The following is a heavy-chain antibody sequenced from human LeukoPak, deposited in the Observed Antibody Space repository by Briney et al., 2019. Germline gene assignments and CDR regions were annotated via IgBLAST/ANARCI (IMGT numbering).Heavy chain of an antibody. CDR3: ARGSSSGGWCGDAFDI. CDR1: GFTFSIYE. CDR2: ISSSRSNTI. D-gene: IGHD6-6*01. Sequence: GGSLRLSCAASGFTFSIYEMNWVRQAPGKGLEWVSYISSSRSNTIYYADSVKGRFTIPRDNAKNSLYLQMNNLGVEDTAVYYCARGSSSGGWCGDAFDIWGLGTMVSVSS. J-gene: IGHJ3*02. V-gene: IGHV3-48*03.